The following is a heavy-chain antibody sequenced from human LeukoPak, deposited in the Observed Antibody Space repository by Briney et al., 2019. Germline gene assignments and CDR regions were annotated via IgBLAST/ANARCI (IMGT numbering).Heavy chain of an antibody. CDR3: ARDPGGSGSYPNWFDP. CDR1: GGSITSTNY. V-gene: IGHV4-31*11. Sequence: SETLSLTCGVSGGSITSTNYWTWIRQHPGKGLEWIGYIYYSGSTYYNPSLKSRVTISVDTSKNQFSLKLSSVTAADTAVYYCARDPGGSGSYPNWFDPWGQGTLVTVSS. D-gene: IGHD3-10*01. J-gene: IGHJ5*02. CDR2: IYYSGST.